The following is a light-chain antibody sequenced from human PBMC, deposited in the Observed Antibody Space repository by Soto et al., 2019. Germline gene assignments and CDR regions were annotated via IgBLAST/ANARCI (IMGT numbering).Light chain of an antibody. CDR2: AAS. J-gene: IGKJ1*01. CDR3: QQYNNWPRT. CDR1: QYIGRY. Sequence: DIQMTQSPSSLSASVGDRVTITCRAGQYIGRYLNWYQQKPGKAPKLLICAASSLHSGVPARFSGSGSGTEFTLTISRLQSEDFAVYYCQQYNNWPRTFGQGTKVDIK. V-gene: IGKV1-39*01.